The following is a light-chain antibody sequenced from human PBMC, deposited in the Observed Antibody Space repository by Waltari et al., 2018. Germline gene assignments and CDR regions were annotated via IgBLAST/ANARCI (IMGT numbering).Light chain of an antibody. CDR2: AAS. J-gene: IGKJ2*01. CDR1: QDIRNE. CDR3: LQDHGYPRT. Sequence: IQMTQSPSSLPASVVDRVTITCRASQDIRNELGWYQQRPGKAPSLLIYAASNLQGGVPSRFSGSGSGTDFTLTINSLQPEDFATYYCLQDHGYPRTFGQGTKLEIK. V-gene: IGKV1-6*01.